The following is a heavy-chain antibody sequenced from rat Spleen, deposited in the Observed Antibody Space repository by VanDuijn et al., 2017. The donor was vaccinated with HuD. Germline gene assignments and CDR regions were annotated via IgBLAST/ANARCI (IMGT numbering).Heavy chain of an antibody. Sequence: EVQLVESGGGLVQPGRSLKLSCAASGFIFNNYDMAWVRQAPTKSLEWVASISPSGGATYYRDSVKGRFTLSRDNAKSSLYLQMDSLRSEDTATYYCTTRPYYSSLNWFPYWGQGTLVTVSS. J-gene: IGHJ3*01. D-gene: IGHD1-2*01. CDR2: ISPSGGAT. CDR3: TTRPYYSSLNWFPY. V-gene: IGHV5S23*01. CDR1: GFIFNNYD.